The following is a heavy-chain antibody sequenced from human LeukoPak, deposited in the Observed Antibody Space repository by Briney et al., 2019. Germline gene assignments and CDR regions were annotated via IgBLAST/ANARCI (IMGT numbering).Heavy chain of an antibody. CDR3: ARQGRNWFDP. V-gene: IGHV4-59*01. CDR1: GDSISSYY. Sequence: SETLSLTCTVSGDSISSYYWSWIRQPPGKGLEWIGSINYSGSTNYNPSLKSRLTISVDTSKNQLSLKLRSVTAADTAVYYCARQGRNWFDPWGQGTLVNVSS. CDR2: INYSGST. J-gene: IGHJ5*02.